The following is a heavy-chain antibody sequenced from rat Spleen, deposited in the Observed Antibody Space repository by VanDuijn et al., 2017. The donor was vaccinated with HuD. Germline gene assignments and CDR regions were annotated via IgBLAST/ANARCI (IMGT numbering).Heavy chain of an antibody. V-gene: IGHV5-31*01. Sequence: EVQLMESGGGLVQPGRSLKLSCVASGFTFNNYWMTWIRQAPGKGLEWVASITNTGGSTYYPDSVKGRFTISRDNAKSTLYLQMDSLRSEDTATYYCTRHFSPADYYSSFPVLYWGQGTLVTVSS. J-gene: IGHJ3*01. CDR3: TRHFSPADYYSSFPVLY. CDR2: ITNTGGST. D-gene: IGHD1-2*01. CDR1: GFTFNNYW.